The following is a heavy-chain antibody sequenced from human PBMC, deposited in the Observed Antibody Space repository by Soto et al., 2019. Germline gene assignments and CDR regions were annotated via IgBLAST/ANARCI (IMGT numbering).Heavy chain of an antibody. V-gene: IGHV2-5*02. Sequence: QITLKESGPTLVKPTQTLTLTCTFSGFSLSTSGVGVGWIRQPPGKALEWLALIYWDDDKRYSPSLKSRLTTTKDSSKSQRVLTMTDTEPVDTATYYCAAWGRDWGRGTLLTVSS. D-gene: IGHD2-15*01. CDR1: GFSLSTSGVG. CDR3: AAWGRD. CDR2: IYWDDDK. J-gene: IGHJ4*02.